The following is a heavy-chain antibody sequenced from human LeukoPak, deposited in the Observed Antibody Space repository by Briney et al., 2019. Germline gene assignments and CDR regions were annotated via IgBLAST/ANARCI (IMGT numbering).Heavy chain of an antibody. CDR2: IKSKTDGGTT. CDR1: GFTFSNAW. Sequence: GGSLRLSCAASGFTFSNAWMSWVRQAPGKGLEWVGRIKSKTDGGTTDYAAPVKGRFTISRDDSKNTLYLQMNSLKTEDTAVYYCTTDYYDSSGYYHLRLQFDYWSQGTLVTVSS. D-gene: IGHD3-22*01. CDR3: TTDYYDSSGYYHLRLQFDY. V-gene: IGHV3-15*01. J-gene: IGHJ4*02.